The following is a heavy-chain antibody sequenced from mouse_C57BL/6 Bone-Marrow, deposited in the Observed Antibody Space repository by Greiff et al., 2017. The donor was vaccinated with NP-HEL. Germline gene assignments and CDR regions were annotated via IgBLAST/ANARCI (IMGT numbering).Heavy chain of an antibody. CDR2: ISNGGGST. Sequence: EVQVVESGGGLVQPGGSLKLSCAASGFTFSDYYMYWVRQTPEKRLEWVAYISNGGGSTYYPDTVKGRFTISRDNAKNTLYLQMSRLKSEDTAMYHCARRRNYVYAMDYWGQGTSVTVSS. CDR1: GFTFSDYY. CDR3: ARRRNYVYAMDY. V-gene: IGHV5-12*01. D-gene: IGHD1-1*01. J-gene: IGHJ4*01.